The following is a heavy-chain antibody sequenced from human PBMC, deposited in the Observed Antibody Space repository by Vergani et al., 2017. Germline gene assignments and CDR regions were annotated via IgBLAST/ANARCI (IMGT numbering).Heavy chain of an antibody. CDR1: GGSITSGSFY. D-gene: IGHD3-10*01. CDR2: IHSSGTT. J-gene: IGHJ4*02. Sequence: QVQLHESGPGLVKPSQTLSLTCTVSGGSITSGSFYWSWLRPPAGKGLEWIGRIHSSGTTNYNPSLKSRVTLSVDTSKNQLSLRMTSVTAADTAVYYCVRRNNVVRETDYFDYWGQGILVTVSS. V-gene: IGHV4-61*02. CDR3: VRRNNVVRETDYFDY.